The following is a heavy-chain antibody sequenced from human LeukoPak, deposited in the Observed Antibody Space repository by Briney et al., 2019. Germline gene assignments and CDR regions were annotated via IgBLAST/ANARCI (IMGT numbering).Heavy chain of an antibody. J-gene: IGHJ6*03. V-gene: IGHV3-21*01. CDR1: GFTFGSHS. CDR3: AREHGDIFSFTTGYYYMDV. CDR2: ITSSSSYI. Sequence: PGGSLRLSCAASGFTFGSHSMNWVRQAPGKGLEWVSSITSSSSYIYYADSVKGRFTISRDNAKNSLYLQMNSLRAEDTAVYYCAREHGDIFSFTTGYYYMDVWGKGTTVTVSS. D-gene: IGHD3-9*01.